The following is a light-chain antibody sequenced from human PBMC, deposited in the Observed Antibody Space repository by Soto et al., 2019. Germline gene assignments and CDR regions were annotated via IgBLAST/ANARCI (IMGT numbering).Light chain of an antibody. CDR2: GAS. Sequence: EIHMTQSPSSLSASVGYRVTITCRASQDIASFLNWYQQKQGKAPKLLIYGASILQPGVPSRFSGSGFGTDFNLTISSLQTEDFATYYCQQSRSIPLTFGGGTKVDIK. CDR1: QDIASF. V-gene: IGKV1-39*01. CDR3: QQSRSIPLT. J-gene: IGKJ4*01.